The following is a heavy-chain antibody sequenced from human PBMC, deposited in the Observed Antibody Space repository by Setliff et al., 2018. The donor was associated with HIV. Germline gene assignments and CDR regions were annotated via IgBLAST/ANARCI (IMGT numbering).Heavy chain of an antibody. CDR3: ARANSLLQYNEGWSPENPFNI. V-gene: IGHV1-18*01. D-gene: IGHD1-20*01. CDR1: GYNFNTYG. CDR2: ISGFNAKT. Sequence: GASVKVSCKASGYNFNTYGVSWVRQAPGQGPEWMGWISGFNAKTLYAPKFQDRVTLTTDTSTTTAHMELRSLRIDDTAIYYCARANSLLQYNEGWSPENPFNIWGQGTRVTVTS. J-gene: IGHJ4*03.